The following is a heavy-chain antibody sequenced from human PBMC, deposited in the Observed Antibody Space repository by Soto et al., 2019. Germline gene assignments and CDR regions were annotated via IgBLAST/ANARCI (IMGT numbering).Heavy chain of an antibody. V-gene: IGHV1-58*01. CDR3: ARGRYNSGHKAFDT. J-gene: IGHJ4*02. CDR1: GFTFTSSA. D-gene: IGHD5-18*01. Sequence: SVKVSCKASGFTFTSSAVQWVRQARGQRLEWIGWIVVGSGNTNYAQKFQERVTITRDMSTSTAYMELSSVTAADTAFYYCARGRYNSGHKAFDTWGQGTLVTVSS. CDR2: IVVGSGNT.